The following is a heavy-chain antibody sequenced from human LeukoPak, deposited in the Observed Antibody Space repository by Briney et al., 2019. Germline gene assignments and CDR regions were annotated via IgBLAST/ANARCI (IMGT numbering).Heavy chain of an antibody. V-gene: IGHV3-7*01. CDR2: LMQDGSKR. D-gene: IGHD6-6*01. CDR3: ARRGGSSSRRSPIVY. J-gene: IGHJ4*02. CDR1: GFTFSDYW. Sequence: GGSLRLFCTASGFTFSDYWMTWGRQPPGKGPEGVANLMQDGSKRYYVASVRGRFTISRDNAKNQLFLQMNGLRSEDPALYYCARRGGSSSRRSPIVYWVQGTLVTVSS.